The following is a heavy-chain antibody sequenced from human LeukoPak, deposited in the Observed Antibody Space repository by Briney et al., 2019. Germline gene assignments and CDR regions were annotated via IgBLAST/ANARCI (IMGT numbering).Heavy chain of an antibody. D-gene: IGHD3-22*01. CDR3: ARVRYYYDSSGYYTHYYFDY. CDR1: GFTFSSYW. J-gene: IGHJ4*02. CDR2: INSDGSST. V-gene: IGHV3-74*01. Sequence: PGGSLRLSCAASGFTFSSYWMHWVRQAPGNGLVWVSRINSDGSSTSYADSVKGRFTISRDNAKNTLYLQMNSLRAEDTAVYYCARVRYYYDSSGYYTHYYFDYWGQGTLVTVSS.